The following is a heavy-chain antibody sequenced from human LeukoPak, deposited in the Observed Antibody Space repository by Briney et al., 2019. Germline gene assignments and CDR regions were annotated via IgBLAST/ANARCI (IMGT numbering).Heavy chain of an antibody. V-gene: IGHV1-2*02. CDR3: ARGSYDSSDFEYFHH. J-gene: IGHJ1*01. D-gene: IGHD3-22*01. CDR2: INPDSGGT. CDR1: GYTFTGYY. Sequence: ASVKVSCKASGYTFTGYYMHWVRQAPGQGLEWMGWINPDSGGTNYAQKFQGRVTMTRDTSISTAYMELNRLRSDDTAVYYCARGSYDSSDFEYFHHWGQGTLVTVSS.